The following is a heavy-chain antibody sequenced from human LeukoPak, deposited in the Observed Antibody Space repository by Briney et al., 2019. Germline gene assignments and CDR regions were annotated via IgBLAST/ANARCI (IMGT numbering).Heavy chain of an antibody. CDR2: INPNSGGT. Sequence: ASVKVYCKASGYTFTGYYMHWVRQAPGQGLEWMGWINPNSGGTNYAQKFQGRVTMTRGTSISTAYMELSRLRSDDTAVYYCARGHGSSGWFDPWGQGTLVTVSS. J-gene: IGHJ5*02. V-gene: IGHV1-2*02. CDR1: GYTFTGYY. CDR3: ARGHGSSGWFDP. D-gene: IGHD2-2*03.